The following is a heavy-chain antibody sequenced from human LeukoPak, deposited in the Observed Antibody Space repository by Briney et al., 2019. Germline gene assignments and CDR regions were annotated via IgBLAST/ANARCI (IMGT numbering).Heavy chain of an antibody. Sequence: GGSLRLSCTTSGFTFTDYWMSWVRQAPGKGLEWVANIKQDGSEKYYVDSVKGRFTISRDNAKNSLHLQMNSLRAEDTAVYYCARIAVAGPHYYYYMDVWGKGTTVTVSS. D-gene: IGHD6-19*01. CDR2: IKQDGSEK. J-gene: IGHJ6*03. CDR3: ARIAVAGPHYYYYMDV. V-gene: IGHV3-7*01. CDR1: GFTFTDYW.